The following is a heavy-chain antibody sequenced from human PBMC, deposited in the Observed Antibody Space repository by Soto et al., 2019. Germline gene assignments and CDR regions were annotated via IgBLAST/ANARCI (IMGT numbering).Heavy chain of an antibody. CDR3: ARVMGAKAAYFDY. Sequence: QVQLQQWGAGLLKPSETLSLTCAVYGGSFSGYYWSWIRQPPGKGLEWIGEINHSGSTNYNPSLRSRVSISVATSKNQFSRKLSSVTAADTAVYYCARVMGAKAAYFDYWGQGTLVTVSS. J-gene: IGHJ4*02. CDR2: INHSGST. V-gene: IGHV4-34*01. D-gene: IGHD1-26*01. CDR1: GGSFSGYY.